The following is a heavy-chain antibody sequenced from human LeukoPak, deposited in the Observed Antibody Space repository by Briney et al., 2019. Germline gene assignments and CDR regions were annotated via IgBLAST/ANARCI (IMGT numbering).Heavy chain of an antibody. J-gene: IGHJ4*02. D-gene: IGHD1-26*01. CDR2: IYYSGST. Sequence: SETLSLTCTVSGGSISSSSYYWGWIRQPPGKGLEWIGSIYYSGSTYYNPSLKSRVTISVDTSKNQFSLKLSSVTAADTAVYYCARNKVGATGHFDYRGQGTLVTVSS. CDR1: GGSISSSSYY. CDR3: ARNKVGATGHFDY. V-gene: IGHV4-39*07.